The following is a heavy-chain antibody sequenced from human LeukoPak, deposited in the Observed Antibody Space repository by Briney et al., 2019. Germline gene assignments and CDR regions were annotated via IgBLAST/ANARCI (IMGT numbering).Heavy chain of an antibody. D-gene: IGHD1/OR15-1a*01. V-gene: IGHV3-30*18. J-gene: IGHJ4*02. CDR3: AKINNNDDY. Sequence: SGGSLRLSCEASGFSSNSGMYWVRQAPGKGLEWVAVISYDGSNAYYGGSVKGRFTISRDDSKNMIYLQMNSLRGEDSAVYYCAKINNNDDYWGQGTLVTVSS. CDR1: GFSSNSG. CDR2: ISYDGSNA.